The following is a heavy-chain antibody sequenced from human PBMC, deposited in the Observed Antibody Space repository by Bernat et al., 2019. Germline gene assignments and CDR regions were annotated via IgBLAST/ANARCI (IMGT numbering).Heavy chain of an antibody. J-gene: IGHJ6*03. CDR1: GFTFGSYW. CDR3: AKDGQLTPYFYYYLDV. D-gene: IGHD3-10*01. Sequence: EMQLVESGGGLVQPGGSLRLSCAAPGFTFGSYWMNWVRQVQGKGLLWVARINSDGNVIKYADSVKGRFTISRDNAKNTLYLQMNSLRAEDTANYYCAKDGQLTPYFYYYLDVWGRGTTVTVSS. CDR2: INSDGNVI. V-gene: IGHV3-74*03.